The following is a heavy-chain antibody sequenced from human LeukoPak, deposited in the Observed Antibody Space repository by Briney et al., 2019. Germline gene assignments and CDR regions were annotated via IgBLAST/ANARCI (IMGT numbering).Heavy chain of an antibody. CDR3: AKDSGNDLGQLDY. V-gene: IGHV1-18*01. CDR1: GYTFTSYG. CDR2: ISASNGNT. Sequence: ASVKVSCKASGYTFTSYGISWVRQAPGQGLEWMGWISASNGNTKYSEKFQGRLTLTTDTSTSTAYMELRSLISDDTAVYYSAKDSGNDLGQLDYWGQGTPVTVSS. J-gene: IGHJ4*02. D-gene: IGHD5-12*01.